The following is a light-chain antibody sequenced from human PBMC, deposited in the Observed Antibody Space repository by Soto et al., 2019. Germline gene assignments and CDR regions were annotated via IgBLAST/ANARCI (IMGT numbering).Light chain of an antibody. CDR2: AAS. CDR1: QSISSY. V-gene: IGKV1-39*01. CDR3: QQSYSTPT. J-gene: IGKJ1*01. Sequence: DIQMTQSPSSLSASVGDRVTITCRASQSISSYLNWYQQKPGKAPKLLIYAASSLQSGVPSRFSGSGSGTDFTLTIRSLQPEDFANYYCQQSYSTPTFGQGTKVEIK.